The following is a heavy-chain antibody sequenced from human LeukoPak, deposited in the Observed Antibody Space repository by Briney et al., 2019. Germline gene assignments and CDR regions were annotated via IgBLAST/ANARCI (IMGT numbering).Heavy chain of an antibody. CDR3: AKVTGTTNY. CDR1: GLTFSNHA. J-gene: IGHJ4*02. D-gene: IGHD1-1*01. CDR2: ISGRDEST. V-gene: IGHV3-23*01. Sequence: GGSLRLSCAVSGLTFSNHALSWVRQAPGKGLEWVSAISGRDESTYYADSVKGRFTISRDNSKSTLYLQMSSLRAEDTAVYHCAKVTGTTNYWGRGTLVTVSS.